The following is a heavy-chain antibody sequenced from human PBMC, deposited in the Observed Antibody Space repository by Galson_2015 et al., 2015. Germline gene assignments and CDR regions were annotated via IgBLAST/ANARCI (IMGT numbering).Heavy chain of an antibody. J-gene: IGHJ6*03. V-gene: IGHV1-58*02. Sequence: SVKVSCKAFGFTFSNSAIQWVRQARGQRLEWVGRIVPGSGDTNYAQEFLDRDTITSDLSTSTAYMEMTSLRSEDTAVYFCAADRGEIVIAPVSMDYYYYYFMDVWGKGTTVTVSS. CDR3: AADRGEIVIAPVSMDYYYYYFMDV. CDR2: IVPGSGDT. D-gene: IGHD2/OR15-2a*01. CDR1: GFTFSNSA.